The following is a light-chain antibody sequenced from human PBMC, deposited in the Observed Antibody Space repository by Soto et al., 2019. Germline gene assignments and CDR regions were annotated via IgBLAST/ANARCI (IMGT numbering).Light chain of an antibody. Sequence: VLTPSPCTLSLSARERATLAWRASQSVSSYLAWYQQKPGQAPRLLIYGVSSRATGIPDRFSGSGSGTDFTLTISRLEPEDFAVYYCQQYVTSPLTFGGGTKVDI. CDR3: QQYVTSPLT. J-gene: IGKJ4*01. CDR2: GVS. V-gene: IGKV3-20*01. CDR1: QSVSSY.